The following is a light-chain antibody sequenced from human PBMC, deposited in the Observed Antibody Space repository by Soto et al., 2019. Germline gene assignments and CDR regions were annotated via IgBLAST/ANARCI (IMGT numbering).Light chain of an antibody. CDR2: EVI. V-gene: IGLV2-23*02. J-gene: IGLJ2*01. Sequence: QSALTQPASVSGSPGQSITISCTGTSSDVGSYNLVSWYQQQPGKAPKLMISEVIKRPSGVSHRFSGSKSGNTASLTISGLQAEDEADYYCCSYAGSTTFVVFGGGTQLTV. CDR3: CSYAGSTTFVV. CDR1: SSDVGSYNL.